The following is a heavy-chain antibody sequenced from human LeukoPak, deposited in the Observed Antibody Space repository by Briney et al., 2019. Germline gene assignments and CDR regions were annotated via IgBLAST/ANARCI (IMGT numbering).Heavy chain of an antibody. D-gene: IGHD2-2*01. CDR2: IYYSGNT. Sequence: SETLSLTCNVSGDSISSNYYYWIWVRQHPERGLEWIGYIYYSGNTNYNPSLKSRVTISVGTSKNQFSLKLSSVTAADTAVYYCARVECSSTICRFDYWGQGTLVTVSS. J-gene: IGHJ4*02. CDR1: GDSISSNYYY. V-gene: IGHV4-61*01. CDR3: ARVECSSTICRFDY.